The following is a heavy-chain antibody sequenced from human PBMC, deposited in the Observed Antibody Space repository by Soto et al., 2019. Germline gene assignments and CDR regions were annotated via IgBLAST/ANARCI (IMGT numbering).Heavy chain of an antibody. CDR3: AHIIYFDVLTGSYFDY. CDR2: ICWDDDE. V-gene: IGHV2-5*02. D-gene: IGHD3-9*01. J-gene: IGHJ4*02. Sequence: QITLKESGPTLVKPTQTLTLTCTFSGFSLTTDGVGVGWIRQPPGQALEWLALICWDDDERYSTSLRNRLTITKETSKNQVVLTMTNMDTVDTATYYCAHIIYFDVLTGSYFDYWGQGSLITVSS. CDR1: GFSLTTDGVG.